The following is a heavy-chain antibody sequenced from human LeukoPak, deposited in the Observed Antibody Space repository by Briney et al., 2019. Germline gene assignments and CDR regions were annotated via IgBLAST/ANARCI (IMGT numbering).Heavy chain of an antibody. CDR3: ARGLWYSYGLFDY. J-gene: IGHJ4*02. CDR2: IYSGGST. Sequence: PGGSLRLSCAASGFTVSSNYMSWVRQAPGKGLEWVSVIYSGGSTYYADSVKGRFTISRDNSKNTLYLQMNSLRAEDTAVYYCARGLWYSYGLFDYWGQGTLVTVSS. CDR1: GFTVSSNY. D-gene: IGHD5-18*01. V-gene: IGHV3-53*01.